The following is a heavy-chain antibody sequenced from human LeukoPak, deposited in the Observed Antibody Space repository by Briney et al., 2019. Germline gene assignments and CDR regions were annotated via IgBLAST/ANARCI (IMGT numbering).Heavy chain of an antibody. Sequence: GGSLRLSCAASGFTFSTYSMNWVRQAPGKGLEWVSSISSSGSYIYYADSVKGRFTISRDNAKNSLYLQMNCLRAEDTAVYYCARAYSSFWPLDYWGQGTLVTVSS. D-gene: IGHD3-22*01. CDR3: ARAYSSFWPLDY. V-gene: IGHV3-21*01. CDR1: GFTFSTYS. J-gene: IGHJ4*02. CDR2: ISSSGSYI.